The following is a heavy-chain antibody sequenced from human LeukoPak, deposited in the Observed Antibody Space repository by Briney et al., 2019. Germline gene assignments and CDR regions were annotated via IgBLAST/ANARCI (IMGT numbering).Heavy chain of an antibody. Sequence: GASVTVSFTASGYTFTSYGISWVRQAPGQGLEWMGWISAYNGNTNYAQKLQGRVTMTTDTSTSTAYMELRSLRSDDTAVYYCAREGGAVWFGESAGLYYGMDVWGQGTTVTVSS. CDR1: GYTFTSYG. V-gene: IGHV1-18*01. D-gene: IGHD3-10*01. CDR2: ISAYNGNT. J-gene: IGHJ6*02. CDR3: AREGGAVWFGESAGLYYGMDV.